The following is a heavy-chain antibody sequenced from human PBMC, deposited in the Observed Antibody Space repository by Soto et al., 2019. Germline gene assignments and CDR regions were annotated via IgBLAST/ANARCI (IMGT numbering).Heavy chain of an antibody. CDR3: ASRHYGMDV. Sequence: EVELVESGGGLVKPGGSLRLSCAASGFTFSSYSMNWVRQAPGKGLEWVSSITSSSSYIYYADSVKGRFTISRDNAKNSLYLQMTSLSAEDTAVYYWASRHYGMDVWGQGTTVTVSS. V-gene: IGHV3-21*01. J-gene: IGHJ6*02. CDR1: GFTFSSYS. CDR2: ITSSSSYI.